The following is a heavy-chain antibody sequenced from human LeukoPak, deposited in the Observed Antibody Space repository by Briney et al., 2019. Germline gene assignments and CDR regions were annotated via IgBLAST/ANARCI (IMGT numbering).Heavy chain of an antibody. J-gene: IGHJ4*02. CDR3: ARHRGPYCSSTSCYTLSADY. D-gene: IGHD2-2*02. Sequence: GGSLTLSCAASGFTFSSSWMHWVRQAPGKGLVWVSRITRDGSSTTYADSVKGRFTTSRDNAKNTLYLQMDSLRAEDTAVYYCARHRGPYCSSTSCYTLSADYWGQGTLVTVSS. CDR2: ITRDGSST. CDR1: GFTFSSSW. V-gene: IGHV3-74*01.